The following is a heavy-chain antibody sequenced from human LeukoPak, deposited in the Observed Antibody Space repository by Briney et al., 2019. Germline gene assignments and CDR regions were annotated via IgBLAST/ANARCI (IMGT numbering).Heavy chain of an antibody. CDR1: GFSFSGYA. J-gene: IGHJ4*02. Sequence: GGSLRLSCAASGFSFSGYAIHWVRQAPGKGLEWVASISYNGRNKYYADSVKGRFTIDRDNSKNSLYLQMNSLRAEDTAVYYCARDYYDSSGYPVYFDYWGQGTLVTVSS. D-gene: IGHD3-22*01. CDR3: ARDYYDSSGYPVYFDY. V-gene: IGHV3-30*04. CDR2: ISYNGRNK.